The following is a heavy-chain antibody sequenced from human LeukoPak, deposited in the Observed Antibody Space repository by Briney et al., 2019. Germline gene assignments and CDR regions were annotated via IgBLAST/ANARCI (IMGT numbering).Heavy chain of an antibody. J-gene: IGHJ5*01. V-gene: IGHV1-18*01. Sequence: GASVKVSCKATSRISWVRQAPGQGLEWMGWIGTYGGDTYYAQKFQGRITVTTDTSTSTVYMELRNLRSDDTAVYYCARDLWNFYDDSGYNRDFESWGQGTLVTVSS. CDR1: TSR. CDR2: IGTYGGDT. CDR3: ARDLWNFYDDSGYNRDFES. D-gene: IGHD3-22*01.